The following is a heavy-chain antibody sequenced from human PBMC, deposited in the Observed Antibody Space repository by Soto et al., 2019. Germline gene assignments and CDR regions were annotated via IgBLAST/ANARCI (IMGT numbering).Heavy chain of an antibody. V-gene: IGHV1-69*06. CDR1: GDSFSNYS. CDR3: AQQRVATPLVTFDY. D-gene: IGHD2-15*01. Sequence: SVKVSCKSPGDSFSNYSISWVRRAPGQGLQWMGNFIPIFGTTNYAQTFQGRVAITADKSSTTAYMELSSLRSEDTAVYYCAQQRVATPLVTFDYWGQGSLVTVSS. J-gene: IGHJ4*02. CDR2: FIPIFGTT.